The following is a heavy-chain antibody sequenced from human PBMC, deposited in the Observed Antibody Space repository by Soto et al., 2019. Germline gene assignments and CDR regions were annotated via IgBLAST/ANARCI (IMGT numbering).Heavy chain of an antibody. CDR3: ARTTVTTSYMDV. V-gene: IGHV4-59*01. D-gene: IGHD4-17*01. J-gene: IGHJ6*03. Sequence: SETLSLTCTVSGGTLSSYYWSWIRQPPGKGLEWIGYIYYSGSTNYNPSLKSRVTISVDTSKNQFSLKLSSVTAADTAVYYCARTTVTTSYMDVWGKGTTVTVSS. CDR2: IYYSGST. CDR1: GGTLSSYY.